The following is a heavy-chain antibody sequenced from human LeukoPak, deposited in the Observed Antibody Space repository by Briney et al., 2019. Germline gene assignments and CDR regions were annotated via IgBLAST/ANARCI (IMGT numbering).Heavy chain of an antibody. CDR2: IYSGGST. D-gene: IGHD3-3*01. CDR1: GFTVSSNY. V-gene: IGHV3-53*01. J-gene: IGHJ4*02. Sequence: PGGSLRLSCAASGFTVSSNYMSWVRQAPGKGLEWVSVIYSGGSTYYADSVKGRFTISRDNSKNTLYLQMNSLRAEDTAVYYCARVNYYDFSALDYWGQGTLVTVSS. CDR3: ARVNYYDFSALDY.